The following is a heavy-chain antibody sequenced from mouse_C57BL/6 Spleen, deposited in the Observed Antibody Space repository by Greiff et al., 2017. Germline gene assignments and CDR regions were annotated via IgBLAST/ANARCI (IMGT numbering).Heavy chain of an antibody. CDR1: EYEFPSHD. CDR2: INSDGGST. D-gene: IGHD1-1*01. CDR3: ARHHYCGSSYDWYFDV. Sequence: VQLKESGGGLVQPGESLKLSCESNEYEFPSHDMSWVRKTPEKRLELVADINSDGGSTYYPDTMERRFIISRDNTKKTLYLQMSSLRSEDTALYDGARHHYCGSSYDWYFDVWGTGTTVTVSS. V-gene: IGHV5-2*01. J-gene: IGHJ1*03.